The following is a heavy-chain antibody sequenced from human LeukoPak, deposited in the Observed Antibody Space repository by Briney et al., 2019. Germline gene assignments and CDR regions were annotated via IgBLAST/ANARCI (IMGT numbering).Heavy chain of an antibody. CDR1: GFTFSDFY. V-gene: IGHV3-11*01. Sequence: GGSLRLSCAASGFTFSDFYMTWIRQAPGKGLEWVSYISNSGSTIYYADSVKGRFTISRDNAKNSLYLQINSLRAEDTAVYYCATVVARWGFFDYWGQGTLVTVSS. CDR2: ISNSGSTI. J-gene: IGHJ4*02. D-gene: IGHD3-16*01. CDR3: ATVVARWGFFDY.